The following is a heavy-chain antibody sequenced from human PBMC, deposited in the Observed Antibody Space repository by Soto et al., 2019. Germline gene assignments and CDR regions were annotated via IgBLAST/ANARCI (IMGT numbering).Heavy chain of an antibody. Sequence: QVTLKESGPVLVKPTETLTLTCTVSGFSLSNARMGVSWIRQPPGKALEWLAHIVSNDEKSYSTSLKSRLTISKDTSKSQVVITMTNMDPVDTATYYCARMEGYYDILTGYYHYYYYGMDVWGQGTTVTVSS. CDR2: IVSNDEK. J-gene: IGHJ6*02. V-gene: IGHV2-26*01. CDR3: ARMEGYYDILTGYYHYYYYGMDV. CDR1: GFSLSNARMG. D-gene: IGHD3-9*01.